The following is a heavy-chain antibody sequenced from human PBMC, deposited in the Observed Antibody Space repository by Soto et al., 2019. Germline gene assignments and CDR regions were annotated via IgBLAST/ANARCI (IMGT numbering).Heavy chain of an antibody. D-gene: IGHD3-10*01. CDR2: MSGTAGNT. Sequence: EVQLLESGGGSVQPGGSLRLSCAASGFTFSNYAMTWVRQAPGKGLEWVSTMSGTAGNTYYADSVKGRFTISRDNSQNTLYLQMNSLRAEDTAVYYCAKKYYFGSGSYVFYFEYWGQGTLVTVSS. CDR3: AKKYYFGSGSYVFYFEY. J-gene: IGHJ4*02. V-gene: IGHV3-23*01. CDR1: GFTFSNYA.